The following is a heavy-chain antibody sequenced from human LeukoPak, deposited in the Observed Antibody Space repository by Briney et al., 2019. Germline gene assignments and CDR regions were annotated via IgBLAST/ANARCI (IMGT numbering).Heavy chain of an antibody. CDR2: ISYDGSNK. CDR1: GFTFSSYG. Sequence: PGGSLRLSCAASGFTFSSYGMHWVRQAPGKGLEWVAVISYDGSNKYYTDSVKGRFTISRDNSKNTLYLQMNSLRAEDTAVYYCANHPGGYSGSYFGWGQGTLVTVSS. J-gene: IGHJ4*02. CDR3: ANHPGGYSGSYFG. D-gene: IGHD1-26*01. V-gene: IGHV3-30*18.